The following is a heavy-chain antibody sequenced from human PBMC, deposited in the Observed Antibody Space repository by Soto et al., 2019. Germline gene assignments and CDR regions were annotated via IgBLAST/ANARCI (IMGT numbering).Heavy chain of an antibody. CDR2: IRQDGGET. Sequence: GGSLRLSCAASGFSLSTYWMSWVRQAPGRGLEWVATIRQDGGETHYVDYVKGRFSISRDNAMNSLYLQVNSLTAEDTAIYYCARFCGSAHCPYYFNLWGQGTQVTVSS. CDR3: ARFCGSAHCPYYFNL. D-gene: IGHD6-19*01. V-gene: IGHV3-7*01. J-gene: IGHJ4*02. CDR1: GFSLSTYW.